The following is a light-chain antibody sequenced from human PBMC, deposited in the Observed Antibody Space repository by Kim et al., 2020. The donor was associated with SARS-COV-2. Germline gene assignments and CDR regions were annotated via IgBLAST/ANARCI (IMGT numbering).Light chain of an antibody. CDR1: SSNIGAGYE. Sequence: QSVLTQPPSVSGAPGQRVTISCTGSSSNIGAGYEVHWYQQHPGTAPKLLIYGNNNRPSGVPDRFSGSKSGTSASLAITWLQAEDEADYYCQSYDSSLSGSGVFGGGTQLTVL. CDR2: GNN. CDR3: QSYDSSLSGSGV. V-gene: IGLV1-40*01. J-gene: IGLJ3*02.